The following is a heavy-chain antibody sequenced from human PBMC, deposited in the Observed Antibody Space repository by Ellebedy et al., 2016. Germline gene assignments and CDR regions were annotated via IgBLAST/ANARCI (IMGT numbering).Heavy chain of an antibody. CDR2: INHSGST. V-gene: IGHV4-34*01. CDR1: GGSFSGYY. CDR3: ARSEVVAATPCY. Sequence: SETLSLXXAVYGGSFSGYYWSWIRQPPGKGLEWIGEINHSGSTNYNPSLKSRVTISVDTSKNQFSLKLSSVTAADTAVYYCARSEVVAATPCYWGQGTLVTVSS. D-gene: IGHD2-15*01. J-gene: IGHJ4*02.